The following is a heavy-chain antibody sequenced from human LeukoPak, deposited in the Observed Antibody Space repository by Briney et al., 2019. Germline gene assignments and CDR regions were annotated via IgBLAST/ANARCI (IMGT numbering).Heavy chain of an antibody. J-gene: IGHJ3*02. CDR3: ARNIGSGWYKDAFDI. D-gene: IGHD6-19*01. CDR1: GGTFSSYA. CDR2: IIPIFGTA. Sequence: SVKVSCKASGGTFSSYAISWVRQAPGQGLEWMGGIIPIFGTANYAQKFQGRVTITADKSTGTAYMELSSLRSEDTAVYYCARNIGSGWYKDAFDIWGQGTMVTVSS. V-gene: IGHV1-69*06.